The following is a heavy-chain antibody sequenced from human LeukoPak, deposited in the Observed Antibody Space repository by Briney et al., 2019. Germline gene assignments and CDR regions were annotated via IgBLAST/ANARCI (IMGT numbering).Heavy chain of an antibody. CDR2: ISYDGRNK. V-gene: IGHV3-30*18. CDR3: AKGPLRGTAAAIDY. J-gene: IGHJ4*02. Sequence: QPGKSLRLTCAASGFTFNNYGMHWVRQAPGKGLEWVAVISYDGRNKHYPDSVKGRFTISRDISTDTLWLQMDSLRTEDTAVYYCAKGPLRGTAAAIDYWGQGTLVTVSS. D-gene: IGHD2-2*01. CDR1: GFTFNNYG.